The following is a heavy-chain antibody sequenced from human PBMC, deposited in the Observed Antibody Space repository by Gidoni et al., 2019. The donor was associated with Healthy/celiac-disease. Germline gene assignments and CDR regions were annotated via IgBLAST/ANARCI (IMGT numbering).Heavy chain of an antibody. CDR1: GFTFSSYA. V-gene: IGHV3-23*01. CDR2: ISGSGGST. D-gene: IGHD5-18*01. CDR3: AKCREEDTAMVREDYYYYGMDV. Sequence: EVQLLESGGGLVQPGGSLRLSCAASGFTFSSYAMSWVRQAPGKGLEWVSAISGSGGSTYYADPVKGRFTISRDNSKNTLYLQMNSLRAEDTAVYYCAKCREEDTAMVREDYYYYGMDVWGQGTTVTVSS. J-gene: IGHJ6*02.